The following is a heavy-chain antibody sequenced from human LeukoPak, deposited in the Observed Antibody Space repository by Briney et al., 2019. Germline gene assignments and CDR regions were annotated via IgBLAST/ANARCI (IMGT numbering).Heavy chain of an antibody. CDR1: GFTFSSYS. D-gene: IGHD5-18*01. Sequence: GGSLRLSCAASGFTFSSYSMNWVRQAPGKGLEWVSSISSSSSYIYYADSVKGRFTISRGNAKNSLYLQMNSLRAEDTAVYYCASGLWIQLRLRQYYFDYWGQGTLVTVSS. CDR2: ISSSSSYI. J-gene: IGHJ4*02. V-gene: IGHV3-21*01. CDR3: ASGLWIQLRLRQYYFDY.